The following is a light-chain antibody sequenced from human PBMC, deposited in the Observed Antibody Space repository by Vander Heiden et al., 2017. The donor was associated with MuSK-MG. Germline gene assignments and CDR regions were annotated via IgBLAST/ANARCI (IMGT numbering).Light chain of an antibody. Sequence: DIQMTQSPSTLSASVGDRVTITCRASQSISTWLAWYQQKPGKAPKLLIYQASLLESGVPSRFSGSGSGTEFTLTITSLQPDDFATYYCQRDETYLCAFGQGTKVEIK. CDR2: QAS. CDR3: QRDETYLCA. V-gene: IGKV1-5*03. CDR1: QSISTW. J-gene: IGKJ1*01.